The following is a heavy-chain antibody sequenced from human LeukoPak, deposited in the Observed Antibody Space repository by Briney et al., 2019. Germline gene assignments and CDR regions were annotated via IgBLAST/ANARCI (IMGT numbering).Heavy chain of an antibody. V-gene: IGHV3-23*01. D-gene: IGHD6-19*01. CDR2: ISGSGGST. CDR1: GFTFSSYS. J-gene: IGHJ3*02. Sequence: PGGSLRLSCAASGFTFSSYSMNWVRQAPGKGLEWVSAISGSGGSTYYADSVKGRFTISRDNSKNTLYLQMNSLRAEDTAVYYCAKTLYSSGCEAFDIWGQGTMVTVSS. CDR3: AKTLYSSGCEAFDI.